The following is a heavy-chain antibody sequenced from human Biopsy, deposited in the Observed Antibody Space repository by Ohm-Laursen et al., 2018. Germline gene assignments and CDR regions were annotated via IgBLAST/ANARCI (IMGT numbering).Heavy chain of an antibody. Sequence: SSVKVSCKASGYDFLDFHIHWVRQVPGQGLEWIGHINPHTVVTKYAQKFLDRITMTGDTSISTAYMDLSRLTSADTGIYYCARPSGGVSTIGFDPWGQGTLVIVSS. CDR1: GYDFLDFH. CDR3: ARPSGGVSTIGFDP. D-gene: IGHD5/OR15-5a*01. J-gene: IGHJ5*02. V-gene: IGHV1-2*05. CDR2: INPHTVVT.